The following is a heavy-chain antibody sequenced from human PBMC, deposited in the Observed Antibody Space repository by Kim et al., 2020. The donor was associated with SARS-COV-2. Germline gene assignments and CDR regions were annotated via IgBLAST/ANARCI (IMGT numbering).Heavy chain of an antibody. V-gene: IGHV3-15*01. CDR3: TTDQLIAVAGTGY. J-gene: IGHJ4*02. D-gene: IGHD6-19*01. CDR2: IKSKTDGGTK. Sequence: GGSLRLSCAASGFTFSNAWMSWVRQAPGKGLEWVGRIKSKTDGGTKDYAAPVKGRFTISRDDSKNTLYLQMNSLKTEDTAVYYCTTDQLIAVAGTGYWGQGTLVTVSS. CDR1: GFTFSNAW.